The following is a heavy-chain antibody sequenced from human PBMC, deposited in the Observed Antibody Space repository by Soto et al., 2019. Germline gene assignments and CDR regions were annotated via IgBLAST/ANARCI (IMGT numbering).Heavy chain of an antibody. CDR3: AREVRVRGFAFDI. CDR1: GFTVSSNY. D-gene: IGHD3-3*01. J-gene: IGHJ3*02. CDR2: IYSGGNT. V-gene: IGHV3-66*01. Sequence: GGSLRVSCAVSGFTVSSNYMNWVRQAPGKGLEWVSFIYSGGNTYYADSVKGRFTISRDNSKNMLYLQMNSLRVEDTAVYYCAREVRVRGFAFDIWGQGTMVTVSS.